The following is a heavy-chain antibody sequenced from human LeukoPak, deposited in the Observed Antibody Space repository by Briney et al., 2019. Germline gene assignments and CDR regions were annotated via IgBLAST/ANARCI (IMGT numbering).Heavy chain of an antibody. J-gene: IGHJ4*02. V-gene: IGHV3-30*02. CDR1: GFTFSSYG. CDR3: ARGHSGSYSGYFDY. Sequence: PGGSLRLSCAASGFTFSSYGMHWVRQAPGKGLEWVAFIRYDGSNKYYADSVKGRFTISRDNSKNTLYLQMNSLRAEDTAVYYCARGHSGSYSGYFDYWGQGTLVTVSS. CDR2: IRYDGSNK. D-gene: IGHD1-26*01.